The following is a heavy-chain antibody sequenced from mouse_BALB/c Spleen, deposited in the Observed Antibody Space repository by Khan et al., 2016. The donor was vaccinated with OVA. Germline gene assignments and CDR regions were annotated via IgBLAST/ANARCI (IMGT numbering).Heavy chain of an antibody. V-gene: IGHV3-2*02. CDR2: NSNSGST. CDR3: ARTARIKY. Sequence: EVQLQESGPGLVKPSQSLSLTCTVTGYSITSGYGWNWIRQFPGNKLEWRSLNSNSGSTNNNPYLKRRTSITRDTSKNRCCLQLDSVTTEDTATYYCARTARIKYWGQGTTLTVSS. D-gene: IGHD1-2*01. CDR1: GYSITSGYG. J-gene: IGHJ2*01.